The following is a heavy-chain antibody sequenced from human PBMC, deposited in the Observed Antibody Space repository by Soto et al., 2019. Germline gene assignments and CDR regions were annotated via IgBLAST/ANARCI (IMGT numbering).Heavy chain of an antibody. J-gene: IGHJ2*01. V-gene: IGHV3-23*01. D-gene: IGHD7-27*01. CDR1: GFTFSNFV. Sequence: EVQLLESGGGLVQPGGSLRLTCAASGFTFSNFVMGWVRRAPGKGLEWVSAIGGTSGSTYYADSVKGRFTISRDNSKNTLFQHMNGLRADDTAVYYCAKRRGDGYFDLWGRGTLVTVSS. CDR2: IGGTSGST. CDR3: AKRRGDGYFDL.